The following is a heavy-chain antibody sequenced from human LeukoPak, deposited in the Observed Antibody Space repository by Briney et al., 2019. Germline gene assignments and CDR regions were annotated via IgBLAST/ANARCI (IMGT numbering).Heavy chain of an antibody. V-gene: IGHV4-4*09. Sequence: SETLSLTCTVSNGSISSYHWSWVRQPPGKGLEWIGYILTSGTTNYNPSLKSRLTISVDTSKNQFTLKLSSVTAADRAVYYCARLRVSGSYLYYFDYWGQGTLVTVSS. CDR2: ILTSGTT. D-gene: IGHD1-26*01. CDR1: NGSISSYH. CDR3: ARLRVSGSYLYYFDY. J-gene: IGHJ4*02.